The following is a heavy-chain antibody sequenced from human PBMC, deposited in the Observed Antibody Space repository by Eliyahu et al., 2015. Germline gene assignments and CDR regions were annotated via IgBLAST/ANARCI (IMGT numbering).Heavy chain of an antibody. J-gene: IGHJ6*03. CDR1: GGSFRGYY. D-gene: IGHD3-10*01. CDR3: ARGRRRYYYGSGTLGYYMDV. CDR2: INHSGST. V-gene: IGHV4-34*01. Sequence: QVQLQQWGAGLLKPSETLSLTCAVYGGSFRGYYWXWXRQPPGKGLEWIGEINHSGSTNYNPSLKSRVTISVDTSKNQFSLKLSSVTAADTAVYYCARGRRRYYYGSGTLGYYMDVWGKGTTVTVSS.